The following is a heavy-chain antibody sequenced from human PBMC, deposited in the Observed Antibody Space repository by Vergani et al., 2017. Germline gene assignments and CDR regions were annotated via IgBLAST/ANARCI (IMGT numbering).Heavy chain of an antibody. CDR1: GFTFSSYA. J-gene: IGHJ2*01. CDR2: ISGSGGST. Sequence: EVQLLESGGGLVQPGGSLRLSCAASGFTFSSYAMSWVRQAPGKGLEWVSAISGSGGSTYYADSVKGRFTIPRDNSKNTLYLQMNSLRAEDTAVYYCAKDPRDYGDYLDWYFDLWGRGTLVTVSS. D-gene: IGHD4-17*01. CDR3: AKDPRDYGDYLDWYFDL. V-gene: IGHV3-23*01.